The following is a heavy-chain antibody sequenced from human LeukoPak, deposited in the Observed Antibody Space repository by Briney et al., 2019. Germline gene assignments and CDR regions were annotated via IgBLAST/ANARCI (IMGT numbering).Heavy chain of an antibody. D-gene: IGHD3-22*01. J-gene: IGHJ4*02. CDR3: ARNSHYYDSSGFNY. Sequence: SETLSFTCTVSGGSISSYYWSWIRQPPGKGLEWIGYIYYSGSTNYNPSLKSRVTISVDTSKNQFSLKLSSVTAADTAVYYCARNSHYYDSSGFNYWGQGTLVTVSS. CDR1: GGSISSYY. V-gene: IGHV4-59*12. CDR2: IYYSGST.